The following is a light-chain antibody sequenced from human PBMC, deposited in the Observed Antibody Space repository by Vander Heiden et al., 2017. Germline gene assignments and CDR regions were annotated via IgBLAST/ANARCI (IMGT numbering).Light chain of an antibody. CDR1: SSDIGYYNY. CDR2: DVS. CDR3: SSYTSSDTYV. Sequence: QSALTQPASMSGSPGQSIAISCTGTSSDIGYYNYVSWYQQHPGKVPNLIIYDVSNRPSGVSSRFSGSKSGSTASLTISGLQAEDEADYYCSSYTSSDTYVFGSGTKVTVL. V-gene: IGLV2-14*03. J-gene: IGLJ1*01.